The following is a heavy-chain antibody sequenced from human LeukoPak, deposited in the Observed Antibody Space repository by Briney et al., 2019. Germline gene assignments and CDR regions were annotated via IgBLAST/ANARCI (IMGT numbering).Heavy chain of an antibody. CDR3: ARSVPSFFTVQGSWFDP. D-gene: IGHD3-10*01. J-gene: IGHJ5*02. V-gene: IGHV3-64*01. CDR1: GFTFSSYA. Sequence: GSLRLSCAASGFTFSSYAMHWVRQAPGKGLEYVSAISSNGGSTYYANSVKGRFTISRDNSKNTLYLQMGSLRAEDMAVYYCARSVPSFFTVQGSWFDPWGQGTLVTVSS. CDR2: ISSNGGST.